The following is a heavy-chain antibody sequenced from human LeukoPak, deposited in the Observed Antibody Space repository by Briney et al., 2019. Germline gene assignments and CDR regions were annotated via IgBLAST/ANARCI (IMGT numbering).Heavy chain of an antibody. Sequence: SETLSLTCTVSGGSISSYYWSWIRQPPGKGLEWIGYIYYSGSTNYNPSLKSRVTISVDTSKNQFSLKLSSVTAADTAVYYCARAPASALWFGEFTVGFDLWGRGTLVTVSS. D-gene: IGHD3-10*01. CDR2: IYYSGST. CDR1: GGSISSYY. J-gene: IGHJ5*02. V-gene: IGHV4-59*01. CDR3: ARAPASALWFGEFTVGFDL.